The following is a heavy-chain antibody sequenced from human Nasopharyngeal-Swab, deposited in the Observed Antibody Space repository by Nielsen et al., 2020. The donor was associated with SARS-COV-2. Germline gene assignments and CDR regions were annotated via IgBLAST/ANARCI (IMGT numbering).Heavy chain of an antibody. CDR1: GCSLGSSNW. Sequence: SGTLTLTFAASGCSLGSSNWSSWVRHHPRKGLEWIGEIEHSGSTNYNPSLKSRVTISVDKSKNQFSLKLSSVTAADTAVYYCARPVRSGSPRRSFYFDYWGQGTLVTVSS. D-gene: IGHD1-26*01. CDR2: IEHSGST. V-gene: IGHV4-4*02. J-gene: IGHJ4*02. CDR3: ARPVRSGSPRRSFYFDY.